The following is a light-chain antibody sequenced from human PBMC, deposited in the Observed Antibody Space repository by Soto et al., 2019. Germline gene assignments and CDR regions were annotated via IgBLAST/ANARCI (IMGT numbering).Light chain of an antibody. V-gene: IGLV2-14*01. CDR1: SSDVGGYNY. CDR3: SSYTSSSNLV. Sequence: SVLTQPASVSGSPGQSITISCTGTSSDVGGYNYVSWYQQHTGKAPKLMIYEVSTRPSGVSNRFFGSKSGNTASLTISGLQADDEADYYCSSYTSSSNLVFGGGTKLTVL. CDR2: EVS. J-gene: IGLJ2*01.